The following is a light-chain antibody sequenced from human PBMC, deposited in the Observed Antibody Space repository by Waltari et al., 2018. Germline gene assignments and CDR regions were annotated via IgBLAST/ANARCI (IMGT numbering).Light chain of an antibody. CDR1: SSNIGHVY. CDR2: REN. CDR3: AAYDDSLYVWV. J-gene: IGLJ3*02. Sequence: QSVLTQPPSASGTPGQTVSISCSGSSSNIGHVYVYWYQQLPGAAPKRLISRENRRPSGVPDRFSASKSGTSASLAISGLRSEDEATYYCAAYDDSLYVWVFGGGTKLTVL. V-gene: IGLV1-47*01.